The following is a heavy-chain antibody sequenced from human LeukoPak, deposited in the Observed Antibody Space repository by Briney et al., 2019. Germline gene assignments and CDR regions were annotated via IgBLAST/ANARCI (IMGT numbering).Heavy chain of an antibody. V-gene: IGHV3-7*01. CDR1: GFTFSTYW. J-gene: IGHJ4*02. D-gene: IGHD2-2*01. CDR2: IKQDGRDK. CDR3: ARVLPVASRDY. Sequence: GGSLRLSCAASGFTFSTYWMSWVRQAPGGGLEWVAYIKQDGRDKFYVDSVKGRFTISRDNAKNSMYLQMNSLRAEDTAVYYCARVLPVASRDYWGQGTLVTVSS.